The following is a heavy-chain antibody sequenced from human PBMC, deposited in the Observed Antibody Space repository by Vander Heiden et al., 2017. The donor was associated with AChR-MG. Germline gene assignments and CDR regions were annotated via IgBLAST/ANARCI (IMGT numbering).Heavy chain of an antibody. CDR1: GGTFSSYA. Sequence: QVQLVQSGAEVKKPGSSVKVSCKASGGTFSSYAISWVRQAPGQGLEWMGRIIPILGIANYAQKFQGRVTITADKSTSTAYMELSSLRSEDTAVYYCARDGGYSYGDPLYYYYYGMDVWGQGTTVTVSS. D-gene: IGHD5-18*01. J-gene: IGHJ6*02. CDR2: IIPILGIA. V-gene: IGHV1-69*04. CDR3: ARDGGYSYGDPLYYYYYGMDV.